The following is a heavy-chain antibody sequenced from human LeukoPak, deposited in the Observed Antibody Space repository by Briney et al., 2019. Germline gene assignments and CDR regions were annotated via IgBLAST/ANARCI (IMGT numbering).Heavy chain of an antibody. CDR1: GYSFTSYW. V-gene: IGHV5-51*01. Sequence: GESLKISCKGSGYSFTSYWIGWVRQMPGKGLEWMGVIYPGDSDTRYSPSFQGQVTISADKSITTAYLQWSSLKAPDTAIYYCVRLATGTIDYWGQGTLVTVSS. D-gene: IGHD6-13*01. CDR2: IYPGDSDT. CDR3: VRLATGTIDY. J-gene: IGHJ4*02.